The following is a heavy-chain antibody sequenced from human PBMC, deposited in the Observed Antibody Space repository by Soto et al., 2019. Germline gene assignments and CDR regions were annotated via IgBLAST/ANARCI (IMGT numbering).Heavy chain of an antibody. Sequence: EVQLLASGGGLVQPGGSLRLSCAASGFTFSSYAMSWVRQAPGKGLEWVSAISGSGGSTYYADSVKGRFTISRDNSKNTLYLQMNSLRAEDTAVYYCAKGMSSSIAARPGFDYWGQGTLVTVSS. CDR2: ISGSGGST. CDR3: AKGMSSSIAARPGFDY. V-gene: IGHV3-23*01. CDR1: GFTFSSYA. D-gene: IGHD6-6*01. J-gene: IGHJ4*02.